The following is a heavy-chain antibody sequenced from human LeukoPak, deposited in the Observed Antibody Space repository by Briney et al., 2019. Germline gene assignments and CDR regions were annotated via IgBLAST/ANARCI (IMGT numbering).Heavy chain of an antibody. D-gene: IGHD3-16*02. CDR3: ARHSYDYVWGSYRYSGTSGYFDY. V-gene: IGHV4-34*01. CDR2: INHSGST. Sequence: SETLSLTCAVYGGSFSGYYLSWIRLPPGKGLEWIGAINHSGSTKYNPSLKSRVTISVDTSKNQFSLKLSSVTAADTAVSYCARHSYDYVWGSYRYSGTSGYFDYWGQGTLVTVSS. J-gene: IGHJ4*02. CDR1: GGSFSGYY.